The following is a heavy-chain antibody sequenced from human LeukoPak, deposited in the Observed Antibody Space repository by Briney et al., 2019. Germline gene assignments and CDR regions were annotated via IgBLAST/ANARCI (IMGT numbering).Heavy chain of an antibody. CDR2: LSSGGIT. Sequence: SGGSLRLSCAASGFTVSSYYMNWVRQAPGKGLEWVSALSSGGITNYADSVEGRFTISRDTSKNTLYLQMNSLRAEDTAVYYCARESCSGGACYSSYWGQGTLVTVSS. D-gene: IGHD2-15*01. CDR3: ARESCSGGACYSSY. J-gene: IGHJ4*02. V-gene: IGHV3-66*01. CDR1: GFTVSSYY.